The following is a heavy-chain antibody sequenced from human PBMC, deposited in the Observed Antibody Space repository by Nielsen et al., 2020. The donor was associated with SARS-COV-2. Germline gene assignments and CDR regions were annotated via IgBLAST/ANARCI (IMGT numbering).Heavy chain of an antibody. V-gene: IGHV3-20*01. CDR2: INWNGGST. CDR1: GFTFDDYG. CDR3: ARHSALRDFWSALDAFDI. J-gene: IGHJ3*02. D-gene: IGHD3-3*01. Sequence: GGSLRLSCAASGFTFDDYGMSWVRQAPGKGLEWVSGINWNGGSTGYADSVKGRFTISRDNAKNSLYLQMNSLRAEDTALYHCARHSALRDFWSALDAFDIWGQGTMVTVSS.